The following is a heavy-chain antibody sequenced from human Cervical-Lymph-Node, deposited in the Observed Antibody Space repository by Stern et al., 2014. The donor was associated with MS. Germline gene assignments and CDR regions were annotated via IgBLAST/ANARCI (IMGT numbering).Heavy chain of an antibody. CDR1: GFTFSSYS. CDR2: ISSSSSYI. Sequence: EVQLVESGGGLVKPGGSLRLSCAASGFTFSSYSMNWVRQAPGKGLEWVSSISSSSSYIYYADSVKGRFTISRDNAKNSLYPQMNSLRAEDTAVYYCARDSRTNSYGSYFDYWGQGTLVTVSS. J-gene: IGHJ4*02. D-gene: IGHD5-18*01. V-gene: IGHV3-21*01. CDR3: ARDSRTNSYGSYFDY.